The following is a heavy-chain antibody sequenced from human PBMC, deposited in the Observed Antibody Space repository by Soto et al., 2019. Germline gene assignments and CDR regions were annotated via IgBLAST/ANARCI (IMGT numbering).Heavy chain of an antibody. CDR1: GGSISSGGYY. D-gene: IGHD3-3*01. J-gene: IGHJ4*02. CDR3: AREVVGVATRGYFDY. Sequence: QVQLQESGPGLVKPSQTLSLTCTVSGGSISSGGYYWSWIRQHPGKGLEWIGYIYYSGSTYYNPSLKRRVNISVDTSKNQFSLKLSSVTSADTAVYYCAREVVGVATRGYFDYWGQGTLVTVSS. CDR2: IYYSGST. V-gene: IGHV4-31*03.